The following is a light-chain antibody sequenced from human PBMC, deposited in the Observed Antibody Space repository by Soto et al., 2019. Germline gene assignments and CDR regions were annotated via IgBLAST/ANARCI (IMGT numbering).Light chain of an antibody. CDR2: DVS. V-gene: IGLV2-11*01. CDR3: CSYAGNYTLV. J-gene: IGLJ2*01. Sequence: QSVLTQPRSVSGSPRQSVTISCAGASSDVGAYDYVSWYQQHPGKAPKLMIYDVSERPSGVPDRFSGSKSGSTASLIISGLQAEDEAEYYCCSYAGNYTLVFGGGTKLTVL. CDR1: SSDVGAYDY.